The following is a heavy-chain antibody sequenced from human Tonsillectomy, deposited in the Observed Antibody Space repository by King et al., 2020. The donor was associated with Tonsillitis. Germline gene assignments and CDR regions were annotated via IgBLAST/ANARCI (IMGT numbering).Heavy chain of an antibody. D-gene: IGHD6-13*01. CDR1: GFTFSSYG. V-gene: IGHV3-33*08. CDR2: IWYDGSDK. CDR3: ARGGAAAGTPYWYFDL. J-gene: IGHJ2*01. Sequence: VRLVESGGGVVQPGRSLRLSCAASGFTFSSYGMHWVRQAPGKGLEWVAIIWYDGSDKYYADSVKGRFTISRDNSKNTLYLQMNSLRAEDTAVYYCARGGAAAGTPYWYFDLWGRGTLLTVSS.